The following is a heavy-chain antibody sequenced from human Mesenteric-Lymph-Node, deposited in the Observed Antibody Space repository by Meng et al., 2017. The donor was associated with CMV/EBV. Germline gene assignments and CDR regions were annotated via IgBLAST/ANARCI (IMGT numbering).Heavy chain of an antibody. CDR3: ARGYDFWRGSDSAANWFDP. D-gene: IGHD3-3*01. J-gene: IGHJ5*02. CDR2: IKQDGSEK. V-gene: IGHV3-7*01. CDR1: GFTFSSYW. Sequence: GGSLRLSCAASGFTFSSYWMSWVRQAPGKGLEWVANIKQDGSEKYYVDSVKGRFTISRDNAKNSLYLQMNSLRAEDTAVYYCARGYDFWRGSDSAANWFDPWGQGTLVTVSS.